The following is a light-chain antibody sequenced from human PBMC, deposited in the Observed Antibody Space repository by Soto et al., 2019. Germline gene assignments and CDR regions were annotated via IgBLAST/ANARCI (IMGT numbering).Light chain of an antibody. V-gene: IGKV1-33*01. CDR2: DAS. CDR1: QNIDNY. CDR3: QHYDHVQVT. Sequence: DIQMTQSPSSLSASVGDRVTITCQASQNIDNYLNWYQQKPGKAPNLLIYDASSLKTGVPSRFSGSGSGTDFTFTINSLQPEDFATYYCQHYDHVQVTFGQWTRLEIK. J-gene: IGKJ5*01.